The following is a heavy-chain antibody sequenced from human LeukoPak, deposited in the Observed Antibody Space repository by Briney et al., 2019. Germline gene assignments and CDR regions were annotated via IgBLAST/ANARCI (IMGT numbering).Heavy chain of an antibody. V-gene: IGHV4-38-2*02. J-gene: IGHJ4*02. CDR1: GYSISSGYY. Sequence: SETLSLTCTVSGYSISSGYYWGWIRQPPGKGLEWIGSGSTYYNPSLKSRVTISVDTSKNQFSLKLSSVTAADTAVYYCARHGFSGRLSYYYDSSGRFDYWGQGTLVTVSS. CDR3: ARHGFSGRLSYYYDSSGRFDY. CDR2: SGST. D-gene: IGHD3-22*01.